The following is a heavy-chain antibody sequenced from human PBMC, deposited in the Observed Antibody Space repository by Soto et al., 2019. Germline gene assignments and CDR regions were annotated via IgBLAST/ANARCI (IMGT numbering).Heavy chain of an antibody. CDR1: GGSISSYY. Sequence: SETLSLTCTVSGGSISSYYWSWIRQPAGKGLEWIGRIYSSGRTRYNYSLESRVTMSIDTSKKQFSLKLSSVTAADTAVYYCARDASGSPSFNWFDPWGQGTLVTVSS. J-gene: IGHJ5*02. D-gene: IGHD6-6*01. CDR2: IYSSGRT. V-gene: IGHV4-4*07. CDR3: ARDASGSPSFNWFDP.